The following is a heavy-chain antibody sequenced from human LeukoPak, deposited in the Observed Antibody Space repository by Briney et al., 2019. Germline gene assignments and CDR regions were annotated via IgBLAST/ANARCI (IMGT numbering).Heavy chain of an antibody. Sequence: PSETLSLTCTVSGGSISSSSYYWGWIRQPPGKRLEWIGSIYYSGSTYYNPSLKSRVTISVDTSKNQFSLKLSSVTAADTAVYYCERRDREVNAFDIWGQGTMVTVSS. D-gene: IGHD5-24*01. V-gene: IGHV4-39*01. CDR3: ERRDREVNAFDI. CDR2: IYYSGST. CDR1: GGSISSSSYY. J-gene: IGHJ3*02.